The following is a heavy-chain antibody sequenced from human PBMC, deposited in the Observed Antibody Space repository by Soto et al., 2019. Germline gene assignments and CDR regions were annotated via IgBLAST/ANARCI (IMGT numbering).Heavy chain of an antibody. J-gene: IGHJ4*02. Sequence: WGSLRLSCAASGFTFSSFWMDWVRQAPGKGLEGVANINPDGSETHYVDSVKGRVTISRDNAKNSLYLQMSSLTAEDSAVYYCSRSLDFWGQGTRVTVSS. CDR1: GFTFSSFW. CDR2: INPDGSET. V-gene: IGHV3-7*01. CDR3: SRSLDF.